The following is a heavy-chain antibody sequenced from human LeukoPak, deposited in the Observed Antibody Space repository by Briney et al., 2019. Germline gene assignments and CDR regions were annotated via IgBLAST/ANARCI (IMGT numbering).Heavy chain of an antibody. J-gene: IGHJ6*02. CDR2: VSGSGGNP. Sequence: GGSLRVSCAASGFTFSSYAMSWVRQAPGKGLEWVSVVSGSGGNPYYADSVKGRFTISRDNTKNTLYLQLHSLRAEDTAVYYCAREMYSSRWDWGQGTTVTVSS. CDR3: AREMYSSRWD. CDR1: GFTFSSYA. D-gene: IGHD6-13*01. V-gene: IGHV3-23*01.